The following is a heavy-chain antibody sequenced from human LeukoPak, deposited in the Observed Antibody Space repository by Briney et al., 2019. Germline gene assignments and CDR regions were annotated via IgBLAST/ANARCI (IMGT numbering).Heavy chain of an antibody. CDR2: IGQDGREY. CDR1: GFSFSNYW. CDR3: AREPPPVASRCDI. V-gene: IGHV3-7*01. J-gene: IGHJ4*02. Sequence: GGSLRLSCAASGFSFSNYWMSWVRHAPGKGLEWVSSIGQDGREYYYVEAVKGRFTISRDNAKNPLYLQMDSLRAEDTAVYYCAREPPPVASRCDIWGQGTLDSVSS. D-gene: IGHD5-12*01.